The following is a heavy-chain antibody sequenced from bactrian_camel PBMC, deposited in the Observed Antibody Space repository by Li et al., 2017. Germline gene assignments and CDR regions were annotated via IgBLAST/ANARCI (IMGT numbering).Heavy chain of an antibody. D-gene: IGHD3*01. CDR2: IDSDGLA. CDR1: GYTYSSYC. V-gene: IGHV3S9*01. CDR3: AAGPDVGREKHLTADQVLSIRRNNF. Sequence: HVQLVESGGGSVQAGGSLRLSCAASGYTYSSYCMGWFRQAPGKEREGVAVIDSDGLAKYADSVKGRFTISRNVLPERLSLQMTRLKAEDTAMYYCAAGPDVGREKHLTADQVLSIRRNNFWGQGTQVTVS. J-gene: IGHJ4*01.